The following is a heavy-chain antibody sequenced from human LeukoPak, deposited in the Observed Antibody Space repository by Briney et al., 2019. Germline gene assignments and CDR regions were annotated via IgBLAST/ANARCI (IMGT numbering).Heavy chain of an antibody. CDR3: AKGGHRLRYFDWLSPYYYYYMDV. D-gene: IGHD3-9*01. V-gene: IGHV3-30*18. Sequence: GGSLRLSCAASGFTFSSYGMHWVRKAPGKGLEWVAVISYDGSIKYYADSVKGRFTISRDNSKNTLYLQMNSLRAEDTAVYYCAKGGHRLRYFDWLSPYYYYYMDVWGKGTTVTISS. CDR1: GFTFSSYG. CDR2: ISYDGSIK. J-gene: IGHJ6*03.